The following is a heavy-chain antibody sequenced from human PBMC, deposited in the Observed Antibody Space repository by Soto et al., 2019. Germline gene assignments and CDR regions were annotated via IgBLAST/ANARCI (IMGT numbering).Heavy chain of an antibody. V-gene: IGHV6-1*01. J-gene: IGHJ5*02. CDR1: GDSVSSNSAA. Sequence: PSQTLSLTCAISGDSVSSNSAAWNWIRQSPSRGLEWLGRTYYRSKWYNDYAVSVKSRITINPETSKNQFSLQLNSLTPEDTAVYYCARDLGYNWNEDWFDPWGQGTLVTVSS. CDR3: ARDLGYNWNEDWFDP. CDR2: TYYRSKWYN. D-gene: IGHD1-20*01.